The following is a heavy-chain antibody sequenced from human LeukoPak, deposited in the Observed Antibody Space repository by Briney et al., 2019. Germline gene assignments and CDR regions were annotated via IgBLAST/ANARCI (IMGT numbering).Heavy chain of an antibody. CDR1: GFAVSSNY. J-gene: IGHJ4*02. Sequence: GGSLRLSCAASGFAVSSNYMSWVRQAPGKGLEWVSVIYSGGSTYYADSVKGRFTISRDNSKNTLYLQMNSLRAEDTAVYYCARVSRDGYAYDYWGQGTLVTVSS. CDR3: ARVSRDGYAYDY. CDR2: IYSGGST. D-gene: IGHD5-18*01. V-gene: IGHV3-53*01.